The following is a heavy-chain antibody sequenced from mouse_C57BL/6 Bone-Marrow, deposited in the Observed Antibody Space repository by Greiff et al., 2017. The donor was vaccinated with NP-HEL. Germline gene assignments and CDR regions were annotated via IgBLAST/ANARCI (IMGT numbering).Heavy chain of an antibody. Sequence: KSGPELVKPGASVKISCKASGYSFTGYYMNWVKQSPEKSLEWIGEMNASTGGTTYNQKFKAKATLTVDKSSSTAYMQLKSLTSEDSAVYYCARSGLSTVVASRFAYWGQGTLVTVSA. D-gene: IGHD1-1*01. CDR2: MNASTGGT. CDR3: ARSGLSTVVASRFAY. J-gene: IGHJ3*01. V-gene: IGHV1-42*01. CDR1: GYSFTGYY.